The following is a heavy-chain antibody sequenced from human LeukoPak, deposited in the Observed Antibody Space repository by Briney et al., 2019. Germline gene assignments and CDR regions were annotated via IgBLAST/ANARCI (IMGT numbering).Heavy chain of an antibody. CDR1: GGTFSSYA. V-gene: IGHV1-69*05. D-gene: IGHD3-3*01. CDR2: IIPIFGTA. CDR3: ARERAPFWSGYDDAFDI. J-gene: IGHJ3*02. Sequence: GASVKVSCKXSGGTFSSYAISWVRQAPGQGLEWMGRIIPIFGTANYAQKFQGRVTITTDESTSTAYMELSSLRSEDTAVYYCARERAPFWSGYDDAFDIWGQGTMVTVSS.